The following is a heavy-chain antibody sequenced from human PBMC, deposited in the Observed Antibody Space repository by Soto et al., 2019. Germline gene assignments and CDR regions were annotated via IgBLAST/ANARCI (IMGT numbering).Heavy chain of an antibody. D-gene: IGHD2-8*01. CDR3: ARGDSTDCSNGVCSFFYNHDMDV. V-gene: IGHV1-2*04. CDR2: INPKSGGT. CDR1: GYSFTDYH. Sequence: ASVKFSCKASGYSFTDYHIHWVRQAPGQGLEWLGGINPKSGGTSTAQKFQGWVTMTTDTSISTASMELTRLTSDDTAIYYCARGDSTDCSNGVCSFFYNHDMDVWGQGTTVTVSS. J-gene: IGHJ6*02.